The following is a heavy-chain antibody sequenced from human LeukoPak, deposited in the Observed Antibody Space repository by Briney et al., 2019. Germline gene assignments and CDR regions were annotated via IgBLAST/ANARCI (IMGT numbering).Heavy chain of an antibody. CDR1: GYSISSGYY. D-gene: IGHD3-10*01. J-gene: IGHJ5*02. Sequence: SETLSLTCTVSGYSISSGYYWGWIRQPPGKGLEWIGNIYHGGSTYYNPSLKSRLSISIDTSKNQFSLKLMSVTAADTAVYYCARDSGTTGEVKFDPWGQGTLVTVSS. CDR3: ARDSGTTGEVKFDP. V-gene: IGHV4-38-2*02. CDR2: IYHGGST.